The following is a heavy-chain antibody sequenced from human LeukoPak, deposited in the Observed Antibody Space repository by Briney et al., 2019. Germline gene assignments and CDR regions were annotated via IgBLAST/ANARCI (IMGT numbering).Heavy chain of an antibody. J-gene: IGHJ4*02. V-gene: IGHV3-21*01. Sequence: PGGSRRLSCAASGFTFSSYSMNWVRQAPGKGLEWVSSISSSSSYIYYADSVKGRFTISRDNAKNSLYLQMNSLRAEDTAVYYCARVGKGIAAAGFDYWGQGTLVTVSS. CDR3: ARVGKGIAAAGFDY. CDR2: ISSSSSYI. D-gene: IGHD6-13*01. CDR1: GFTFSSYS.